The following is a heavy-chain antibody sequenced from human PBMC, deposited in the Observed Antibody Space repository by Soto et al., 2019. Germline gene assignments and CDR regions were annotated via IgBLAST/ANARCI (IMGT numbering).Heavy chain of an antibody. CDR2: ISAYNGNT. Sequence: ASVKVSCKPSGYTFASYGITWVRQAPGQGLEWMGWISAYNGNTNYAQKFQGRVTMTTDTSTSTAYMELRSLGSDDTAVYYCASGWFGEFVYQFDYWGQGTLVTVSS. CDR3: ASGWFGEFVYQFDY. D-gene: IGHD3-10*01. J-gene: IGHJ4*02. V-gene: IGHV1-18*01. CDR1: GYTFASYG.